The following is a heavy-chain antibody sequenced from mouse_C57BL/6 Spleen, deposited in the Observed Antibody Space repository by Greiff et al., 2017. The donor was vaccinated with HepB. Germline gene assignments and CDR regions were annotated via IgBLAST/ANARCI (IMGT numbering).Heavy chain of an antibody. J-gene: IGHJ4*01. CDR2: IDPSDSET. Sequence: QVQLQQPGAELVRPGSSVKLSCKASGYTFTSYWMHWVKQRPIQGLEWIGNIDPSDSETHYNQKFKDKATLTVDKSSSTAYMQLSSLTSEDSAVYYCARRYYGNYAMDYWGQGTSVTVSS. D-gene: IGHD2-1*01. CDR1: GYTFTSYW. CDR3: ARRYYGNYAMDY. V-gene: IGHV1-52*01.